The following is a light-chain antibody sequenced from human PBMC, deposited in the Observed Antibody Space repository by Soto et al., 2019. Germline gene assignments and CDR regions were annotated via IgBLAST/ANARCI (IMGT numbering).Light chain of an antibody. CDR3: TSYATGSAYV. CDR2: DVS. V-gene: IGLV2-18*02. J-gene: IGLJ1*01. Sequence: QSALTQPPSVSGSPGQSVTISCTGTSSDVGGYNRVSWYQQPPGKAPKLLIYDVSNRPSGGSTRFSGSKSGNTASLTISGLQAEDVAHYYCTSYATGSAYVFGPGTRLTVL. CDR1: SSDVGGYNR.